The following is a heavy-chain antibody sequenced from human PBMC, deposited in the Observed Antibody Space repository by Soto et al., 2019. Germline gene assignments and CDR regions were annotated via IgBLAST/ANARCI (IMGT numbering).Heavy chain of an antibody. J-gene: IGHJ3*02. V-gene: IGHV1-69*06. D-gene: IGHD2-21*02. CDR3: ARERAYCGGDCYSDAFDI. Sequence: SVKVSCKASGGTFSSYAISWVRQAPGQGLEWMGGIIPIFGTANYAQKFQGRVTITADKSTSTAYMELSSLRSEDTAVYYCARERAYCGGDCYSDAFDIWGQGTMVTVSS. CDR1: GGTFSSYA. CDR2: IIPIFGTA.